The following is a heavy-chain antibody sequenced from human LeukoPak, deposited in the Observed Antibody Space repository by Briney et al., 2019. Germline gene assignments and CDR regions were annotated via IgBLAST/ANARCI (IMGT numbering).Heavy chain of an antibody. CDR2: ISYDGYDK. Sequence: PGGSLRLSCAASGFTFNDYAMYWVRQAPGKGLEWVTLISYDGYDKSYADSVRGRFTISRDNSRNTLYLQMDSLRSEDTAVYYCARDFFPIVDSTWYEIGYWGQGTPVTVSS. CDR1: GFTFNDYA. D-gene: IGHD2-21*01. CDR3: ARDFFPIVDSTWYEIGY. J-gene: IGHJ4*02. V-gene: IGHV3-30-3*01.